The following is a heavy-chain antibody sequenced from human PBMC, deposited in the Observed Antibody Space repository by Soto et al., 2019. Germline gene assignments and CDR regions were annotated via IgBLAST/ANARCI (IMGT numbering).Heavy chain of an antibody. CDR1: ARSISSSSHY. CDR3: AKGGSGSYSNAFDI. CDR2: IYYSGST. Sequence: ILSLTCPVSARSISSSSHYSGWIRQPPGKGLEWIGSIYYSGSTYYNPSLKSRVTISVDTSKNQFSLKLSSVTAADTAVYYCAKGGSGSYSNAFDIWGQGTMVTVSS. V-gene: IGHV4-39*01. D-gene: IGHD3-10*01. J-gene: IGHJ3*02.